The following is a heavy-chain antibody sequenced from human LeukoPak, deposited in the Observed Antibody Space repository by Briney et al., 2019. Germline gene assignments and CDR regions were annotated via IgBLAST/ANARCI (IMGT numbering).Heavy chain of an antibody. CDR1: GGTFSSYA. V-gene: IGHV1-69*06. J-gene: IGHJ6*03. Sequence: SVKVSCKASGGTFSSYAISWVRQAPGQGLECMGGIIPIFGTANYAQKFQGRVTITADKSTSTAYMELSSLRSEDTAVYYCARELGKGAMEHYYYMDVWGKGTTVTVSS. CDR2: IIPIFGTA. CDR3: ARELGKGAMEHYYYMDV. D-gene: IGHD1-26*01.